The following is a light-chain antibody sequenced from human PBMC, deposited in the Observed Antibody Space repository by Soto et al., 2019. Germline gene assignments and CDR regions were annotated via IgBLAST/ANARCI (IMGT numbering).Light chain of an antibody. CDR2: GAS. Sequence: PGERVTLSCRASQSVSSSYLTWYQQKPGQAPRLLIYGASTRATSIPARFSGSGSGTDFTLTISSLQPEDFAVYYCQKDYTLTFGPGTKVDIK. CDR1: QSVSSSY. J-gene: IGKJ3*01. CDR3: QKDYTLT. V-gene: IGKV3D-7*01.